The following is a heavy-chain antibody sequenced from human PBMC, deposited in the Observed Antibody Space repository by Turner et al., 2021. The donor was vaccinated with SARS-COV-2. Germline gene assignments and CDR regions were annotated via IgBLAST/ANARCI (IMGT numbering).Heavy chain of an antibody. CDR2: IYYSGST. CDR3: ARSNYDVWSGYYTFYFDY. Sequence: QLQLQESGPGLVKPSETLSLTCTVSGGSISSSRYYCGWIRQPPGKGLEWIGSIYYSGSTYYNPSLKRRVTISVDTSKNQFSLKLSSVTAADTAVYYCARSNYDVWSGYYTFYFDYWGQGTLVTVSS. D-gene: IGHD3-3*01. V-gene: IGHV4-39*01. CDR1: GGSISSSRYY. J-gene: IGHJ4*02.